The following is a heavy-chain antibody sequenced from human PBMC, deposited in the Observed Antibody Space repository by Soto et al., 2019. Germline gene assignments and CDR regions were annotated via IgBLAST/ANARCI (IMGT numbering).Heavy chain of an antibody. CDR3: ASAGYQPNYNWFDP. V-gene: IGHV4-31*03. D-gene: IGHD3-9*01. CDR2: IYYTGST. Sequence: QVQLQESGPGLVKPSQTLSLTCTVSGGSISSGLYYWSWIRQHPGKGLEWIGYIYYTGSTYYSPSLKSRVTXXVXTXXNQFSLNLNSVTAADTAVYYCASAGYQPNYNWFDPWGLGTLVTVSS. J-gene: IGHJ5*02. CDR1: GGSISSGLYY.